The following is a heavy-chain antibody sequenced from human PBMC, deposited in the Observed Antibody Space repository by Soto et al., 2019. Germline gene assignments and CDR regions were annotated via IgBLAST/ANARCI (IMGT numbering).Heavy chain of an antibody. V-gene: IGHV4-34*01. D-gene: IGHD5-18*01. Sequence: SETLSLTCAVYGGSFSSYHWSWIRQTPGKGLEWIAEMTHITNTNYNPSLKSRVTISLDTPKNQFSLKLSSVTAADTAVYYCARGYDTALASNSWGQGILVTVSS. J-gene: IGHJ4*02. CDR3: ARGYDTALASNS. CDR2: MTHITNT. CDR1: GGSFSSYH.